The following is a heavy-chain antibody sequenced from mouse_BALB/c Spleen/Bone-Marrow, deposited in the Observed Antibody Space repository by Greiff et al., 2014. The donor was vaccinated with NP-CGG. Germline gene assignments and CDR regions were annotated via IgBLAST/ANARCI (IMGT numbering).Heavy chain of an antibody. V-gene: IGHV1-15*01. Sequence: VQRVESGAELVRPGASVTLSCKTSGYTFTDYEMHWVKQTPVHGLEWIGVIDPETGGTAYNQKFKGKATLTADKSSSTAFMELRSLTSEDSAVYYCTRYGSSAYWGQGTLVTVSA. CDR1: GYTFTDYE. CDR2: IDPETGGT. CDR3: TRYGSSAY. D-gene: IGHD1-1*01. J-gene: IGHJ3*01.